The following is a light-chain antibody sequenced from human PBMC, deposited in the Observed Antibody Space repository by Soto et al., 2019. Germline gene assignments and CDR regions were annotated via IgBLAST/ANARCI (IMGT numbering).Light chain of an antibody. J-gene: IGLJ2*01. CDR2: DDT. Sequence: SYELTQPPSVSVAPRQTARIPCGGNNIGDKSVHWYQQKPGQAPLMVLYDDTDRPSGIPERFFGSNSGNTATLTITGVEAGDEADYFCQVWDSGSDPVVFGGGTKLTVL. CDR3: QVWDSGSDPVV. V-gene: IGLV3-21*02. CDR1: NIGDKS.